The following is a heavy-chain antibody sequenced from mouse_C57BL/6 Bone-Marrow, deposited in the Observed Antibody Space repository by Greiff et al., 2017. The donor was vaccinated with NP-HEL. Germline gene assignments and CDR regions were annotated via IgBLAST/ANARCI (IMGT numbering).Heavy chain of an antibody. CDR1: GFTFSSYG. Sequence: VQLKESGGDLVKPGGSLKLSCAASGFTFSSYGMSWVRQTPDKRLEWVATISRGGSYTYYPDSVKGRFTISRDNAKNTLYLQMSSLKSEETAMYYCARGYRKAWFAYWGQGTLVTVSA. CDR3: ARGYRKAWFAY. CDR2: ISRGGSYT. D-gene: IGHD2-14*01. V-gene: IGHV5-6*01. J-gene: IGHJ3*01.